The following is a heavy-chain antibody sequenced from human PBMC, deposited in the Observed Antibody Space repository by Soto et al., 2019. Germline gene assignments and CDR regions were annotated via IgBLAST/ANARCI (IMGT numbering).Heavy chain of an antibody. CDR1: GFTFDDYA. CDR2: LSWNSGTI. J-gene: IGHJ4*02. V-gene: IGHV3-9*01. D-gene: IGHD6-19*01. CDR3: AKAESSGWYYSLDY. Sequence: EVQLVESGGGLVQPGKSLRLSCAASGFTFDDYAMHWVRQVPGKGLEWVSGLSWNSGTIDYADSVKGRFTISRDNAKNSLHLQINSLKPEDTAFYYCAKAESSGWYYSLDYWGQGTLVTVSS.